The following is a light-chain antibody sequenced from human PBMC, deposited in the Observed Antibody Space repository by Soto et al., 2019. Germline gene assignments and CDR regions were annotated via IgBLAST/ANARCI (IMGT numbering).Light chain of an antibody. CDR3: QQSYSTLT. CDR1: QSISSY. CDR2: AAS. Sequence: DIQMTQSPSSLSASVGDRVTIPCRASQSISSYLNWYQQKPGKAPKLLIYAASSLQSGVPSRFSGSGSGTDFTLTISSLQPEDFATYYCQQSYSTLTFGGGTKVESK. J-gene: IGKJ4*01. V-gene: IGKV1-39*01.